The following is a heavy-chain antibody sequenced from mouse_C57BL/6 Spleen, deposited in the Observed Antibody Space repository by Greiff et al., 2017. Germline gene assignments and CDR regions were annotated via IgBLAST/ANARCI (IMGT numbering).Heavy chain of an antibody. J-gene: IGHJ3*01. V-gene: IGHV1-15*01. CDR3: TRSDIHYYGSCYWFAY. CDR1: GYTFTDYE. CDR2: IDPETGGT. Sequence: QVQLQQSGAELVRPGASVTLSCKASGYTFTDYEMHWVKQTPVHGLEWIGAIDPETGGTAYNQKFKGKAILTADKSSSTAYMELRSLTSEDSAVYYCTRSDIHYYGSCYWFAYWGQGTLVTVSA. D-gene: IGHD1-1*01.